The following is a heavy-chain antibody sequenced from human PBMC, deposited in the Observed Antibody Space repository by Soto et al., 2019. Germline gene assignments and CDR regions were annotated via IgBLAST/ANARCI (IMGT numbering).Heavy chain of an antibody. Sequence: PSETLSLTCTVSGGSISSYYWSWIRQPPGKGLEWIGYIYYSGSTNYNPSLKSRVTISVDTSKNQFSLKLSSVTAADTAVYYCARHLAMTFFDYWGQGTLVTVS. D-gene: IGHD5-18*01. CDR1: GGSISSYY. CDR2: IYYSGST. CDR3: ARHLAMTFFDY. V-gene: IGHV4-59*08. J-gene: IGHJ4*02.